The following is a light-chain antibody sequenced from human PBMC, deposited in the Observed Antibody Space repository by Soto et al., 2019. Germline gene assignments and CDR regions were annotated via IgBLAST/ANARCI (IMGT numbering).Light chain of an antibody. CDR3: QSYDSSLSVLYV. J-gene: IGLJ1*01. Sequence: QSALTQPRSVSGSPGQSVTISCTGTSSDVGGYNYVSWYQQHPGKAPKLMIYNVSERPSGVPDRFSGSKSDNTASLTISGLQAEDEADYYCQSYDSSLSVLYVFGTGTKVTVL. V-gene: IGLV2-11*01. CDR1: SSDVGGYNY. CDR2: NVS.